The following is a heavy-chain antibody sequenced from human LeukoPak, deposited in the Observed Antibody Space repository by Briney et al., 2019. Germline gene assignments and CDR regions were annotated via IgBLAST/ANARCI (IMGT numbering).Heavy chain of an antibody. CDR2: ISGSGDSR. CDR3: AKVGSSMSFYYYYGMDV. Sequence: GGSLRLSCAASGFTFSSYAMSWVRRAPGKGLGWVSGISGSGDSRDYADSVKGRFSISRDNSKNTLYLQMNSLRAEDTAEYYCAKVGSSMSFYYYYGMDVWGQGTTVTVSS. D-gene: IGHD6-13*01. V-gene: IGHV3-23*01. J-gene: IGHJ6*02. CDR1: GFTFSSYA.